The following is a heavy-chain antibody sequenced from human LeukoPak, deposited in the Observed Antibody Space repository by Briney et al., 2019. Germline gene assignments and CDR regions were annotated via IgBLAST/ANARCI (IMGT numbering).Heavy chain of an antibody. CDR3: ARGGSTGTNLNWVDP. V-gene: IGHV4-61*08. D-gene: IGHD1-1*01. CDR1: GGSISSRDYY. CDR2: IYYSGST. Sequence: SQTLSLTCTVSGGSISSRDYYWTWIRQHPGKGLVWFGNIYYSGSTNYNPSLKSRVTISVDTSKNQFSLKLSSVTAADTAVYYCARGGSTGTNLNWVDPWGQGTLVTVSS. J-gene: IGHJ5*02.